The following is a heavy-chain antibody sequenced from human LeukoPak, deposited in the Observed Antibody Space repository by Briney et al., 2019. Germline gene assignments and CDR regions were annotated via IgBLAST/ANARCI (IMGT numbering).Heavy chain of an antibody. Sequence: PGGSLRLSCAASGFIFSDYYMSWIRQAPGKGLECVSYISGASDYRKYADSVKGRFTISRDNAKKSLYLQMNSLRAEDTAVYYCARDGFSSGWFIWGQGTMVTVSS. CDR3: ARDGFSSGWFI. CDR2: ISGASDYR. CDR1: GFIFSDYY. D-gene: IGHD6-19*01. J-gene: IGHJ3*01. V-gene: IGHV3-11*06.